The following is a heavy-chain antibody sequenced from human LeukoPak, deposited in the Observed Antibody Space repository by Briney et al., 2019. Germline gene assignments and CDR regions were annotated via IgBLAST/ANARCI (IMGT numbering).Heavy chain of an antibody. V-gene: IGHV4-34*01. J-gene: IGHJ5*02. D-gene: IGHD2-21*02. CDR3: ARGRCGDDCYPNWFDP. CDR2: INHSGTT. Sequence: SETLSLTCVVYGESFSGFYWSWIRQPLGKGLEWIGEINHSGTTNYNPSLKSRVIISVDTSKNQFSLKLSSVTAADTAVYYCARGRCGDDCYPNWFDPWGQGTLVTVSS. CDR1: GESFSGFY.